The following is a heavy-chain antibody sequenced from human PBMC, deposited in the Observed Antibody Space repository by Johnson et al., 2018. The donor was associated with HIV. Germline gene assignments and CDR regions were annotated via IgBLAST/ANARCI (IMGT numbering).Heavy chain of an antibody. CDR2: LSSDGSKK. CDR1: EFTFSTYV. J-gene: IGHJ3*02. D-gene: IGHD1-1*01. V-gene: IGHV3-30*03. Sequence: QVQLVESGGGLVQPGKSLRLSCAASEFTFSTYVMHWVRQAPGKGLEWVAVLSSDGSKKYYVDAVKGRFIISRDNSKKTLYLQMNSLRVEDTAVYYCARDSKVPRYNWNDAGFDMWGQGTMVTVSS. CDR3: ARDSKVPRYNWNDAGFDM.